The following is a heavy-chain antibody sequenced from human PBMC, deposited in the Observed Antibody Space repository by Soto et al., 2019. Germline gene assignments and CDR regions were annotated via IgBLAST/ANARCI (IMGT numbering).Heavy chain of an antibody. V-gene: IGHV1-3*01. J-gene: IGHJ4*02. CDR1: GYTFTNYA. CDR2: INARNGNT. Sequence: QVQLVQSGAEVKKPGASVKVSCKASGYTFTNYAMHWVRQAPGQRLEWMGWINARNGNTKYSQKFQGRVTLTRDTSARTASMDLSRLRSEDTAVYYCARGPGGPDGPGDYWGQGTLVTVSS. D-gene: IGHD2-15*01. CDR3: ARGPGGPDGPGDY.